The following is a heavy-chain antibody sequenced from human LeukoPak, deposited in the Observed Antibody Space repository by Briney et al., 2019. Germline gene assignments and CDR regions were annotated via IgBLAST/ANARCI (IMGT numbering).Heavy chain of an antibody. D-gene: IGHD1-14*01. V-gene: IGHV1-2*02. J-gene: IGHJ4*02. CDR3: ARDKTDLGY. CDR1: GGTFSSYA. Sequence: ASVKVSCKASGGTFSSYAISWVRQAPGQGLEWMGWINPNSGGTNYAQKFQGRVTMTRDTSISTAYMELSRLRSDDTAVYYCARDKTDLGYWGQGTLVTVSP. CDR2: INPNSGGT.